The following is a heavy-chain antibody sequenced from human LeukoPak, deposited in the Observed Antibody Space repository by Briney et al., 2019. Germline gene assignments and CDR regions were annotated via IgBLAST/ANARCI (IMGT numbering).Heavy chain of an antibody. D-gene: IGHD3-22*01. V-gene: IGHV3-7*01. Sequence: GGSLRLSCAASGFTFSSYWMSWVRQAPGKGLEWAANIKQDGSEKYYVDSVKGRFTISRDNAKNSLYLQMNSLRAEDTAVYYCARETSGYYLRAFDIWGQGTMVTVSS. CDR3: ARETSGYYLRAFDI. CDR2: IKQDGSEK. CDR1: GFTFSSYW. J-gene: IGHJ3*02.